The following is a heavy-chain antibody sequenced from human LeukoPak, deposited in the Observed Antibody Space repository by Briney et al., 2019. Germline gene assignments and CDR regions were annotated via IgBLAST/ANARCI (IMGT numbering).Heavy chain of an antibody. D-gene: IGHD3-22*01. CDR1: GDSISSYY. CDR3: ALWGYFDSSGRHF. V-gene: IGHV4-4*07. CDR2: IYTSGST. J-gene: IGHJ4*02. Sequence: SETLSLTCTVSGDSISSYYWSWIRQPAGKGLEWIGRIYTSGSTNYNPSLKSRVTISVDTSKNQFSLNLNSVTAADTAVYYCALWGYFDSSGRHFWGQGTLVTVSS.